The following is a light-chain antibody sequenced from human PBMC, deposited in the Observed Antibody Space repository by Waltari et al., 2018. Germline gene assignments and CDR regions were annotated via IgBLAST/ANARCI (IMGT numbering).Light chain of an antibody. J-gene: IGLJ1*01. Sequence: QSVLTQPPSASGTPGQRVSISCSGSNSNLGRNYLYWYQQLPGMAPKPPIYRNNQRPSGVPDRFSGSKYGTSASLAISGLRSEDEAVYYCASWDDSHYVFGPGTKVTVL. CDR3: ASWDDSHYV. CDR1: NSNLGRNY. CDR2: RNN. V-gene: IGLV1-47*01.